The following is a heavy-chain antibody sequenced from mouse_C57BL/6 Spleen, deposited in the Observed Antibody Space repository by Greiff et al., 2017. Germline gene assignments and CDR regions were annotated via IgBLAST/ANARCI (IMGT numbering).Heavy chain of an antibody. CDR3: TRGDYSSSPNYAMDY. J-gene: IGHJ4*01. D-gene: IGHD1-1*01. V-gene: IGHV1-61*01. Sequence: QVQLQQPGAELVRPGSSVKLSCKASGYTFTSYWMDWVKQRPGQGLEWIGNIYPSDSETHYNQKFKDKATLTVDKSSSTAYMQLNSLTSEDSAVYYCTRGDYSSSPNYAMDYWGQGTSVTVSS. CDR2: IYPSDSET. CDR1: GYTFTSYW.